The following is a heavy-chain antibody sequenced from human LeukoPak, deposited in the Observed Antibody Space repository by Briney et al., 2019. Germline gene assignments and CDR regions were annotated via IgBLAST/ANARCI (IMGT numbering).Heavy chain of an antibody. D-gene: IGHD2-15*01. CDR1: GFSFSNYV. Sequence: RGSLRLSCAASGFSFSNYVMSWVRQGPGKGLEWVSGVTDSGSSAYYADSVKGRFTISRDNSKNTLYLQMDSLRAEDTAVYYCAKPGISAGSGRHYFDSWGQGTLVTVSS. CDR2: VTDSGSSA. J-gene: IGHJ4*02. CDR3: AKPGISAGSGRHYFDS. V-gene: IGHV3-23*01.